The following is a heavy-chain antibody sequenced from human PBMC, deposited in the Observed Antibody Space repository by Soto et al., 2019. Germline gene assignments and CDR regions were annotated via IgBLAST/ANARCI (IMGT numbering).Heavy chain of an antibody. D-gene: IGHD6-19*01. J-gene: IGHJ4*02. V-gene: IGHV4-39*01. Sequence: QLQLQESGPGLVKPSETLSLTCTVSGGSISTSYYWGWIRQPPGKGLEWIGSIYYSGSTYYNPSLKSRVTISVDTSKNQFFLKLSSVTAADTAVYYCSPQVSSGWYFDYWGQGTLVTVSS. CDR1: GGSISTSYY. CDR2: IYYSGST. CDR3: SPQVSSGWYFDY.